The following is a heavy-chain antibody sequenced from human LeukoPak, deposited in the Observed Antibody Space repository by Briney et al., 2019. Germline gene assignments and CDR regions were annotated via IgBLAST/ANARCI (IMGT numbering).Heavy chain of an antibody. CDR1: GYTFTSYD. CDR3: ARGTSGTDEFDP. J-gene: IGHJ5*02. D-gene: IGHD6-25*01. Sequence: ASVKVSCKASGYTFTSYDINWVRQATGQGLEWMGWMNPNSGNTGYAQKFQGRVTMTRNTSISTAYMELSSLRSEDTAVYYCARGTSGTDEFDPWGQGTLVTVSS. CDR2: MNPNSGNT. V-gene: IGHV1-8*01.